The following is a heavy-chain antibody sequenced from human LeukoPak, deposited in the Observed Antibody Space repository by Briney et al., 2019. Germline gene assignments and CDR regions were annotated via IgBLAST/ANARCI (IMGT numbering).Heavy chain of an antibody. Sequence: GRSLRPSCAASGFTFSSYGMHWVRQAPGKGLEWVAVIWYDGSNKYYADSVKGRFTISRDNSKNTLYLQMNSLRAEDTAVYYCATAPYSSSWYDYYYGMDVWGKGTTVTVSS. J-gene: IGHJ6*04. CDR3: ATAPYSSSWYDYYYGMDV. CDR1: GFTFSSYG. D-gene: IGHD6-13*01. V-gene: IGHV3-33*01. CDR2: IWYDGSNK.